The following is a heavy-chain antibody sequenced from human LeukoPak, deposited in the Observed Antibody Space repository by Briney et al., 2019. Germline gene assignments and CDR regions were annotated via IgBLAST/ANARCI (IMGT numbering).Heavy chain of an antibody. J-gene: IGHJ6*03. CDR1: GVSISSGSYY. Sequence: SETLSLTCTVSGVSISSGSYYWGWIRQPAGKGLEWIGRIYTSGSTNYNPSLKSRVTISVDTSKNQFSLKLSSVTAADTAVYYCASRRVVPAVNYYYYYMDVWGKGTTVTVSS. V-gene: IGHV4-61*02. CDR3: ASRRVVPAVNYYYYYMDV. CDR2: IYTSGST. D-gene: IGHD2-2*01.